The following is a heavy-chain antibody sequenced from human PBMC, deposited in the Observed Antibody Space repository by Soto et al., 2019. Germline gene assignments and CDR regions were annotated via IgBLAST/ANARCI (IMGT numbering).Heavy chain of an antibody. CDR2: ISAHNGNT. CDR3: ERGRDGDY. J-gene: IGHJ4*02. D-gene: IGHD6-6*01. Sequence: QVHLVQSGAEVKKPGASVKVSCKGSGYAFTTYGITWVRQAPGQGLEWMGWISAHNGNTNYAQKLQARVTVPRDTPGSSAHLEPGGSRSHATAVFYGERGRDGDYWGQGAVLTVSS. V-gene: IGHV1-18*01. CDR1: GYAFTTYG.